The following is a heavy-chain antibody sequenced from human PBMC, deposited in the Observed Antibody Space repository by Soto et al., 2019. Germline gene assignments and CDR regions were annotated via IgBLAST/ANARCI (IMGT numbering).Heavy chain of an antibody. CDR1: GYTFTSYY. Sequence: QVQLVQSGAEVKKPGASVKVSCKASGYTFTSYYMHWVRQAPGQGLEWMGIINPSGGSTSYAQKFQGRVTMTRDTSTSKVYMELSSLRSEDTAVYYCARDTSGSYVGYSSGWCDYWGQGTLVTVSS. J-gene: IGHJ4*02. CDR3: ARDTSGSYVGYSSGWCDY. D-gene: IGHD6-19*01. CDR2: INPSGGST. V-gene: IGHV1-46*01.